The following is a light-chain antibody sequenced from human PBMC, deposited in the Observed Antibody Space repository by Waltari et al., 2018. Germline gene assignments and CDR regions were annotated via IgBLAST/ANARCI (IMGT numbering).Light chain of an antibody. CDR3: QRYDNWPYT. V-gene: IGKV3D-15*01. J-gene: IGKJ2*01. CDR2: AAS. Sequence: EIVMTQSPGTLSVSPGERATLSCRASRSVNSKLVWYQQKPGQAPRLLINAASTRATGIPARFSGSGSGTEFTLTINSLQSEDFAVYYCQRYDNWPYTFGQGTKLEIK. CDR1: RSVNSK.